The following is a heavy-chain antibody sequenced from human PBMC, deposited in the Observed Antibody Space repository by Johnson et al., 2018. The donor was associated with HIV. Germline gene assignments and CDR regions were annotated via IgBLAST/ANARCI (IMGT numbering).Heavy chain of an antibody. CDR1: GFTFSNYG. CDR2: ISSDGTNK. V-gene: IGHV3-30*18. D-gene: IGHD6-6*01. J-gene: IGHJ3*02. CDR3: AKASPDSGSLIDI. Sequence: QVQLVESGGGVVQPGRSLRLSCAASGFTFSNYGMHWVRQAPGRGLEWVADISSDGTNKHYADSVKGRFTISRDNSKNTLYLQMNSLRPEDTAVFYCAKASPDSGSLIDIWGQGTMVTVSS.